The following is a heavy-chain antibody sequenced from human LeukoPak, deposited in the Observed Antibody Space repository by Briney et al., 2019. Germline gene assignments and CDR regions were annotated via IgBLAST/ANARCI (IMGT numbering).Heavy chain of an antibody. CDR3: AKDAPYYDFWSGSQFDY. J-gene: IGHJ4*02. D-gene: IGHD3-3*01. CDR2: IGGRDGST. V-gene: IGHV3-23*01. Sequence: GGSLRLSCAASGFTFSSYGMSWVRQAPGKGLEWVSAIGGRDGSTYYADSVKGRFTISRDNSKNTLYLQMNSLRAEDTAVYYCAKDAPYYDFWSGSQFDYWGQGTLVTVSS. CDR1: GFTFSSYG.